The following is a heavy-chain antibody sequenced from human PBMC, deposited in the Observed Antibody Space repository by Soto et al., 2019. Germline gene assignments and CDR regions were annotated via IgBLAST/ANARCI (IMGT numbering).Heavy chain of an antibody. CDR3: ARDGKYSSSWSDY. CDR2: ISAYNGNT. CDR1: GYTFTNND. V-gene: IGHV1-18*01. Sequence: ASVKVSCKASGYTFTNNDINWVRQAPGQGLEWMGWISAYNGNTNYAQKLQGRVTMTTDASTSTAYMELRSLRSDDTAVYYCARDGKYSSSWSDYWGQGTLVTVSS. J-gene: IGHJ4*02. D-gene: IGHD6-13*01.